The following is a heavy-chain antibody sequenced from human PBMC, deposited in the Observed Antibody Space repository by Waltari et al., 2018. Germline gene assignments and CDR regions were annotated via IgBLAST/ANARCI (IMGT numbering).Heavy chain of an antibody. V-gene: IGHV4-4*07. CDR1: GGSISSYY. CDR3: ARGAAAGTGSYYYGMDV. Sequence: QVQLQESGPGLVKPSETLSLTCTVSGGSISSYYWSWIRQPAGKGLEWIGRTYTSGSTNYHPSLKGRVTISVDKSKNQFSLKLISVTAAGTAVYYCARGAAAGTGSYYYGMDVWGQGTTVTVSS. J-gene: IGHJ6*02. D-gene: IGHD6-13*01. CDR2: TYTSGST.